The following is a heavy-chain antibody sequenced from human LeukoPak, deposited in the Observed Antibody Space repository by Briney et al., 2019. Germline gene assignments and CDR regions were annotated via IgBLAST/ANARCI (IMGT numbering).Heavy chain of an antibody. CDR2: IYYSGST. J-gene: IGHJ4*02. Sequence: PSETLSLTCTVSGGSISSYYWSWIRQPAGKGLEWIGRIYYSGSTNYNPSLKSRVTISVDTSKNQFSLKLSSVTAADTAVYYCAREYSYGRLDYWGQGTLVTVSS. CDR3: AREYSYGRLDY. D-gene: IGHD5-18*01. V-gene: IGHV4-4*07. CDR1: GGSISSYY.